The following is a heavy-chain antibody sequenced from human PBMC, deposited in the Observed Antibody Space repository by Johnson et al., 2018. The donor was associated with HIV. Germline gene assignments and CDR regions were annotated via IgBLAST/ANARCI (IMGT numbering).Heavy chain of an antibody. Sequence: QVQLVESGGGVVQPGGSLRLSCAASGFTFSSYGMHWVRQAPGKGLEWVAFIRYDGSNKYYADSVKGRFTISRDNSKNTLYLQMNSLKTEDTAVYYCTLGVGTLMDDAFDIWGQGTMVTVSS. CDR3: TLGVGTLMDDAFDI. V-gene: IGHV3-30*02. CDR1: GFTFSSYG. J-gene: IGHJ3*02. D-gene: IGHD7-27*01. CDR2: IRYDGSNK.